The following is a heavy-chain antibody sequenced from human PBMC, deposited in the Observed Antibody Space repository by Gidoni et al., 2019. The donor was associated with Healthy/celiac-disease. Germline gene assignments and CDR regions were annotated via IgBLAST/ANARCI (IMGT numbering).Heavy chain of an antibody. CDR1: GYTFSNAG. V-gene: IGHV3-15*01. J-gene: IGHJ4*02. D-gene: IGHD2-2*01. CDR2: IKSKTDGGTT. Sequence: EVQLVESGGGVVKPGGSLRLSCAASGYTFSNAGMSWVRQAPGKGLEWVGRIKSKTDGGTTDYAAPVKGRFTISRDDSKNTLYLQMNSLKTEDTAVYYCPTNIGGGSTSYYWGQGTLVTVSS. CDR3: PTNIGGGSTSYY.